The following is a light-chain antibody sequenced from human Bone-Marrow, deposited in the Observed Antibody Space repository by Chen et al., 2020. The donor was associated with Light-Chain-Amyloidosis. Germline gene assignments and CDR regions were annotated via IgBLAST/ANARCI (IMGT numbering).Light chain of an antibody. CDR2: GAS. V-gene: IGKV3-15*01. CDR3: QQYTNWPLT. J-gene: IGKJ4*01. Sequence: EIVITPSTATLSVSPVERATLSCRASQSVSSSLAWYQHKPGPSPRLLIYGASTRATGIPARFSGSGSGTEFSLTISSLQSQDFAVYFCQQYTNWPLTFGGGTKVEIK. CDR1: QSVSSS.